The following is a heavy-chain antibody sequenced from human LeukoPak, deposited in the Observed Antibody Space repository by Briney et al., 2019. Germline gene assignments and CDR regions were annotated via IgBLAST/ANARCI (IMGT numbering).Heavy chain of an antibody. Sequence: GGSLRLSCAASGFTFSSYWMSWVRQAPGKGLEWVSAISGSGGSTYYADSVKGRFTISRDNSKNTLYLQMNSLRAEDTAVYYCAKDLYGGSSVNWFDPWGQGTLVTVSS. V-gene: IGHV3-23*01. CDR1: GFTFSSYW. J-gene: IGHJ5*02. CDR2: ISGSGGST. CDR3: AKDLYGGSSVNWFDP. D-gene: IGHD4-23*01.